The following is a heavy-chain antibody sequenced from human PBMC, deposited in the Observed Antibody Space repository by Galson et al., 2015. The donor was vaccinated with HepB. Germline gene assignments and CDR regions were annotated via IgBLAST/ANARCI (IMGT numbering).Heavy chain of an antibody. CDR2: VYYNGST. D-gene: IGHD3-10*01. V-gene: IGHV4-59*01. Sequence: ETLSLTCTVSGDSINTYYWSWIRQPPGKGLEWVGDVYYNGSTNYNPSLKSRVTMSVDTSKKLFSLKLSSVTAADTAVYYCARNRRAAGIILVQGIKHYYMDVWGKGTTVTVSS. CDR1: GDSINTYY. CDR3: ARNRRAAGIILVQGIKHYYMDV. J-gene: IGHJ6*03.